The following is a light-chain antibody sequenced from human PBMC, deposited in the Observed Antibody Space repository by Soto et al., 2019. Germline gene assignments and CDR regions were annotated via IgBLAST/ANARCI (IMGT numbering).Light chain of an antibody. J-gene: IGLJ3*02. Sequence: QSGLTQPPPASGSPGQSVTISCTGTSRDVGGYNYVSWYQQYPGRAPKLMIYEVTKRPSGVPDRFSGSKSGNTASLTVSGLQAEDEADYYCSSYAASNNFYFVFGGGTKLTVL. CDR2: EVT. CDR1: SRDVGGYNY. CDR3: SSYAASNNFYFV. V-gene: IGLV2-8*01.